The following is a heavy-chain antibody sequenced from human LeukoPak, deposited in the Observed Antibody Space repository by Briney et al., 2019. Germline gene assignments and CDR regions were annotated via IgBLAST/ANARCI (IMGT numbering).Heavy chain of an antibody. V-gene: IGHV3-30-3*01. Sequence: GGSLRLSCAAYGFTFSSYAMHWVRQAPGKGLEWVAVISYDGSNKYYADSVKGRFTISRDNSKNTLYLQMNSLRAEDTAVYYCARDQGTGWFDPWGQGTLVTVSS. CDR2: ISYDGSNK. CDR3: ARDQGTGWFDP. J-gene: IGHJ5*02. CDR1: GFTFSSYA. D-gene: IGHD1-1*01.